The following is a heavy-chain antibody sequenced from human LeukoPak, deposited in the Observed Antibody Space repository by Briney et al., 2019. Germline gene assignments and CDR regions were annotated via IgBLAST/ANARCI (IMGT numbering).Heavy chain of an antibody. CDR2: IYYSGST. CDR3: ASEILGRYQLLALAVAGHYYYYMDV. D-gene: IGHD2-2*01. V-gene: IGHV4-39*01. J-gene: IGHJ6*03. Sequence: SETLSLTCTVSGGSISSSSYYWGWIRQPPGKGLEWIGSIYYSGSTYYNPSLKSRVTISVDTSKNQFSLKLSSVTAADTAVYYCASEILGRYQLLALAVAGHYYYYMDVWGKGTTVTISS. CDR1: GGSISSSSYY.